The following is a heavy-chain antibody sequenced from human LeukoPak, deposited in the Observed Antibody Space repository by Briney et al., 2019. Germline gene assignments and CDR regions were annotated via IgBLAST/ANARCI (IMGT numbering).Heavy chain of an antibody. CDR2: MRSDESRK. J-gene: IGHJ6*03. D-gene: IGHD3-3*02. V-gene: IGHV3-30*02. CDR1: GFSFSNYG. Sequence: PGGSLRLSCEGTGFSFSNYGMHWVRQAPGKGLEWVAFMRSDESRKFHRNSVKGRFTISRDSSKNTVYLEMNSLRPEDTAIYYCAKDTFSNFHYYYMDAWGKGTTVTVSS. CDR3: AKDTFSNFHYYYMDA.